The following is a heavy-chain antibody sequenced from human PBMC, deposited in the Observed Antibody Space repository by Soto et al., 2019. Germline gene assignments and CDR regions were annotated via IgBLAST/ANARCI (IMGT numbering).Heavy chain of an antibody. CDR3: AKVRAVAGSSMNY. Sequence: XESLSLFCAASGFIFNNYGMTWVRQAPGKGLEWVSHITPNGGSTNYADSVKGRFTISRDNSKDMLFLQMNGLRVEDTAVYYCAKVRAVAGSSMNYCGQGTLVTVSS. CDR2: ITPNGGST. D-gene: IGHD6-19*01. CDR1: GFIFNNYG. J-gene: IGHJ4*02. V-gene: IGHV3-23*01.